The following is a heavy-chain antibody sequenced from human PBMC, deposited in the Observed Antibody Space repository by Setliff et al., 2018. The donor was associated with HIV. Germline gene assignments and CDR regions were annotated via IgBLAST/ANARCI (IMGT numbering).Heavy chain of an antibody. CDR2: THFSGST. Sequence: LSLTCTVSGASVNTNNYYWGWIRQPPGKGLEWIGNTHFSGSTYYSPSLRSRVTIYVGTSKRQFFLSLSSVTAADTAVYFCARPSLGIGGGALFDYWGQGILVTVS. CDR1: GASVNTNNYY. D-gene: IGHD7-27*01. V-gene: IGHV4-39*01. J-gene: IGHJ4*02. CDR3: ARPSLGIGGGALFDY.